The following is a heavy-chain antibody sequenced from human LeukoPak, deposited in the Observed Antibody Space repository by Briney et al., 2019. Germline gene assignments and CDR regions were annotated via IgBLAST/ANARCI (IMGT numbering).Heavy chain of an antibody. V-gene: IGHV3-43*02. D-gene: IGHD1-7*01. J-gene: IGHJ4*02. Sequence: GGSLRLSCAASGFTFDGYAMHWVRQAPGKGLEWVSLISGHSTNTYYADLVKGRFTISRDSSKISLYLQMNSLRTEDTALYYCAMDIGTGTSDYFDHWGQGTLVTVSS. CDR2: ISGHSTNT. CDR3: AMDIGTGTSDYFDH. CDR1: GFTFDGYA.